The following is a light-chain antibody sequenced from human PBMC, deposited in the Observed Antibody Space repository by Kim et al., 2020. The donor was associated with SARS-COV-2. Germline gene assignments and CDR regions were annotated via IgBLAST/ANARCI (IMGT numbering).Light chain of an antibody. Sequence: SSELTQPPSVSVAPGETARITCGGNNIGSKSVHWYQQKPGQAPVVVIYYDTDRPSGIPERFSGSNSGNTATLTISRVEAGDEADYYCQVWDSDSDQWVFGGGTQLTVL. CDR3: QVWDSDSDQWV. CDR2: YDT. V-gene: IGLV3-21*01. CDR1: NIGSKS. J-gene: IGLJ3*02.